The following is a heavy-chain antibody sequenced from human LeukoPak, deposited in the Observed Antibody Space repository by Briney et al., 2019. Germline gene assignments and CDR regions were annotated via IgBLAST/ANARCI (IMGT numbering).Heavy chain of an antibody. V-gene: IGHV1-2*02. D-gene: IGHD1-26*01. CDR1: GYTFIDYY. Sequence: ASVKVPCKASGYTFIDYYMHWVRQAPGQGLEWIGWISPNSGGTKYVQKFQGRVTMTRDTSITTVYMELSGLSLDDTAVYYCARGGGRYSVDYWGQGTLVIVSS. J-gene: IGHJ4*02. CDR2: ISPNSGGT. CDR3: ARGGGRYSVDY.